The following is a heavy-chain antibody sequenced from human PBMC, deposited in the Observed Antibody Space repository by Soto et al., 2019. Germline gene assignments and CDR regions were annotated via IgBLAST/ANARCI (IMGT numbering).Heavy chain of an antibody. V-gene: IGHV1-69*01. CDR2: ILPVFGTP. CDR1: GGTFSTYA. J-gene: IGHJ4*02. D-gene: IGHD1-26*01. Sequence: QVQLVQSGAEVKKPGSSVKVSCKASGGTFSTYAFIWVRQAPGQGLEWMGGILPVFGTPNYAPNFQGRVTVTADESTSTAYMELRSLRSEDTVIYYCARASIVGEFISYFFDSWGQGTLVTVSS. CDR3: ARASIVGEFISYFFDS.